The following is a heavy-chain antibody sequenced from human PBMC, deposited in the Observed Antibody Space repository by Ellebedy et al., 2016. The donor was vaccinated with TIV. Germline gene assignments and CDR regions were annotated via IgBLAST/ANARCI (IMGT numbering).Heavy chain of an antibody. V-gene: IGHV3-7*01. CDR2: INQGGSVK. J-gene: IGHJ3*01. Sequence: GGSLRLSCAASGFSFNSYWMSWVRQAPGKGLEWVANINQGGSVKYYVDSVKGRFTISRDNAKNSLYLQMNSLRVEDTALYYCATDGSYGDYLFPQHAFVFWGQGTMVTVSS. CDR3: ATDGSYGDYLFPQHAFVF. D-gene: IGHD4-17*01. CDR1: GFSFNSYW.